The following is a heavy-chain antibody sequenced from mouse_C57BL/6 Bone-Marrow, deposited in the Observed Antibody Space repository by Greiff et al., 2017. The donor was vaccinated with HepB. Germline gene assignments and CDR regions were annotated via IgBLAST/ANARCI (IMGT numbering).Heavy chain of an antibody. CDR1: GYTFTSYG. CDR2: IYPRSGNT. V-gene: IGHV1-81*01. D-gene: IGHD1-1*01. J-gene: IGHJ2*01. Sequence: VQLQQSEAELARPGASVKLSCKASGYTFTSYGISWVKQRTGQGLEWIGEIYPRSGNTYYNEKFKGKATLTADKSSSTAYMELRSLTSEDSAVYFCARWGPYYYGSSCDYFDYWGQGTTLTVSS. CDR3: ARWGPYYYGSSCDYFDY.